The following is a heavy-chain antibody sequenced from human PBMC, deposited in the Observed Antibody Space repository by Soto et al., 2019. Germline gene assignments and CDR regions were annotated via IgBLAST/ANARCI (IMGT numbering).Heavy chain of an antibody. V-gene: IGHV4-39*01. Sequence: SETLSLTCTVSGGSISSSSYYWGWIRQPPGKGLEWIGSIYYSGSTYYNPSLKSRVTISVDTSKNQFSLKLSSVTAADTAVYYCARRGYGSRWPNVYMDVWGKGTTVTVSS. CDR2: IYYSGST. J-gene: IGHJ6*03. D-gene: IGHD6-13*01. CDR3: ARRGYGSRWPNVYMDV. CDR1: GGSISSSSYY.